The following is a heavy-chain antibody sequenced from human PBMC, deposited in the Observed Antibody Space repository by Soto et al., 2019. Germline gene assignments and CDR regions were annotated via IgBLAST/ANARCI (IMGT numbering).Heavy chain of an antibody. J-gene: IGHJ4*02. CDR2: MNPNSGNT. Sequence: GASVEVSCKASGYTFASYDINWVRQATGQGLEWMGWMNPNSGNTGYAQKFQGRVTMTRNTSISTAYMELSSLRSEDTAVYYCARGKGGYNWNSPDYWGQGTLVTVSS. CDR3: ARGKGGYNWNSPDY. CDR1: GYTFASYD. D-gene: IGHD1-7*01. V-gene: IGHV1-8*01.